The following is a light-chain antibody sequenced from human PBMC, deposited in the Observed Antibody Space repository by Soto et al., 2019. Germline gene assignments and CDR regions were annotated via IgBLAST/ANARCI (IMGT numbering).Light chain of an antibody. CDR1: QGISSW. CDR3: LQVYSFPRT. Sequence: DIQMTQSPSSVSASVGDRVTITCRASQGISSWLAWYQQKPGKAPKLLIYKASTLKSGVPSRFSGSGSGTEFILSINNLQPEDFASYFCLQVYSFPRTFGLGTKVDIK. J-gene: IGKJ1*01. V-gene: IGKV1-12*01. CDR2: KAS.